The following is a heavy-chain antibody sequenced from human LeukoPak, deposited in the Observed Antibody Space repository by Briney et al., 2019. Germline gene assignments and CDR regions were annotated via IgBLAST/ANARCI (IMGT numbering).Heavy chain of an antibody. CDR2: INSDGINT. V-gene: IGHV3-74*01. D-gene: IGHD3-22*01. CDR3: ARDLGQYYDTSDNWFDP. CDR1: GFTFDDYG. Sequence: GGSLRLSCAASGFTFDDYGMSWVRQAPGKGLVWVSRINSDGINTSYADSVKGRFTISRDNAKNTLNLQMNSLRAEDTAVYYCARDLGQYYDTSDNWFDPWGQGTLVTVSS. J-gene: IGHJ5*02.